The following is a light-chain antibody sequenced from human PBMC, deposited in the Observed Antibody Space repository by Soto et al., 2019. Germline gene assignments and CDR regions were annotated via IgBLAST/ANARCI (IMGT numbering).Light chain of an antibody. V-gene: IGKV3-11*01. Sequence: ESVFTQPPATLSLSPGERATLSCRASQSVSSYLAWYQQKPGQAPRLLIYDASNRATGIPARFSGSGSGTDFTLTISSLEPEDFAVYYCQQRSNWPLTFGGGTKVDIK. J-gene: IGKJ4*02. CDR1: QSVSSY. CDR3: QQRSNWPLT. CDR2: DAS.